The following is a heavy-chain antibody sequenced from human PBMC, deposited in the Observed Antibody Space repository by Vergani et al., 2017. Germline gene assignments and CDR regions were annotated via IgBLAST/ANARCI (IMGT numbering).Heavy chain of an antibody. Sequence: QVQLVQSGAEVKKPGASVKVSCKASGYTFTSYYMHWVRQAPGQGLEWMGIINPSGGSTSYAQKFQGRVTMTRDTSTSTVYMELSSLRSEDTAVYYCARVGGRYGDKNGFDPWGQGTLVTVSS. V-gene: IGHV1-46*01. CDR1: GYTFTSYY. D-gene: IGHD4-17*01. CDR2: INPSGGST. CDR3: ARVGGRYGDKNGFDP. J-gene: IGHJ5*02.